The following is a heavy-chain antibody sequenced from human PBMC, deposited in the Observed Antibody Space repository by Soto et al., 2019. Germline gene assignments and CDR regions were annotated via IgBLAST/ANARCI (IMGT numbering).Heavy chain of an antibody. D-gene: IGHD2-8*01. CDR3: ARDNGAGAFDI. CDR1: GFTFSSYS. J-gene: IGHJ3*02. CDR2: ISSSSII. Sequence: GGSLRLSCAASGFTFSSYSMNWVRQAPGKGLEWVSYISSSSIIYYADSVKGRFTISRDNAKNSLFLQMNSLRSEDTAVYYCARDNGAGAFDIWGQGTMVTVSS. V-gene: IGHV3-48*01.